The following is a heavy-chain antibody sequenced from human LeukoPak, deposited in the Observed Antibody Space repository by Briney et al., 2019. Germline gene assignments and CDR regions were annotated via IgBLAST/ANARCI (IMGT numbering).Heavy chain of an antibody. D-gene: IGHD3-10*01. V-gene: IGHV3-49*04. Sequence: PGGSLRLSCTASGFTFGDYAMSWVRQAPGKGLEWVGFIRSKAYGGTTEYAASVKGRFTISRDDSKSIAYLQMNSLKTEDTAVYYCTGVPGSLLWFGELFWDQYYFDYWGQGTLVTVSS. CDR1: GFTFGDYA. CDR2: IRSKAYGGTT. J-gene: IGHJ4*02. CDR3: TGVPGSLLWFGELFWDQYYFDY.